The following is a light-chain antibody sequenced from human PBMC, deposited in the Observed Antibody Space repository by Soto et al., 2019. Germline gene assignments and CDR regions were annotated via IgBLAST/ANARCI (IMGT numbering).Light chain of an antibody. J-gene: IGKJ4*01. CDR3: QQYGSSPPLT. CDR2: GAS. Sequence: EIVLTQSPGILSLSPGERATLSCRASQSVSSSYLAWYQQIPGQAPRLLIYGASKRATGIPDRFSGSGSGTDFTLTISRMEPEDFAVYYCQQYGSSPPLTFGGGTKVEIK. V-gene: IGKV3-20*01. CDR1: QSVSSSY.